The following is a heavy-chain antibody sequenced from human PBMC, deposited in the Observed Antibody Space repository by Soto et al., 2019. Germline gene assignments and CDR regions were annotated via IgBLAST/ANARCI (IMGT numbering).Heavy chain of an antibody. D-gene: IGHD1-1*01. CDR1: GGSISSTFYY. V-gene: IGHV4-39*01. Sequence: QLQMQESGPGLVKPSETLSLTCTVSGGSISSTFYYWGWIRQSPGRRLDWIGYIFYTGNTYYNPSLRSRVSISVDTSNTKFSLMLNSVTAADTAVYYCARQSHDYDAFDIWGRGTMITVSS. J-gene: IGHJ3*02. CDR3: ARQSHDYDAFDI. CDR2: IFYTGNT.